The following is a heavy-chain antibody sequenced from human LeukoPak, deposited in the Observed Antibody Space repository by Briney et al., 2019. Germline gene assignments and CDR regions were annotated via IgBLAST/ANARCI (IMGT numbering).Heavy chain of an antibody. CDR1: GFTFSSYE. V-gene: IGHV3-48*03. J-gene: IGHJ4*02. CDR2: ISNSGSTI. Sequence: GGSLRLSCAASGFTFSSYEMNWVRQAPGKGLEWVSYISNSGSTIYYADSVKGRFTISRDNARNSLYVQMNSLRAEDTAVYYCERGVGNNYGYPDYWGQGTLVTVSS. D-gene: IGHD5-18*01. CDR3: ERGVGNNYGYPDY.